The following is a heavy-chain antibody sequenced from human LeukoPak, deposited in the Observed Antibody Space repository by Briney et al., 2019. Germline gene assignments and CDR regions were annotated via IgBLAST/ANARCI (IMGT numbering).Heavy chain of an antibody. V-gene: IGHV3-30*02. CDR1: GFTFSRYG. CDR2: IRYDGSNK. Sequence: GSLRLSCAASGFTFSRYGMRWVRQAPGKGLEWVAFIRYDGSNKYYADSVKGRFTISRDNSKNTLYLQMNSLRAEDTAVYYCARPARLYCSGGSCYAGYYGMDVWGQGTTVTVSS. J-gene: IGHJ6*02. CDR3: ARPARLYCSGGSCYAGYYGMDV. D-gene: IGHD2-15*01.